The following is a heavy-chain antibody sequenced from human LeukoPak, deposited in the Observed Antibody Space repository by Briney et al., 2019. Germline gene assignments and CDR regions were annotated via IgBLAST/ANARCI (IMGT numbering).Heavy chain of an antibody. V-gene: IGHV3-7*01. CDR1: GFTFSSYW. D-gene: IGHD2-2*02. CDR2: IKQDGSQK. J-gene: IGHJ4*02. CDR3: ANTILTGAL. Sequence: GGSLRLSCAASGFTFSSYWMSWVRQAPGKGLEWVANIKQDGSQKYYVDSVKGRFSISRDNAKNSLYLQMNSLRAEDTAVYYCANTILTGALWGQGTLVTVSS.